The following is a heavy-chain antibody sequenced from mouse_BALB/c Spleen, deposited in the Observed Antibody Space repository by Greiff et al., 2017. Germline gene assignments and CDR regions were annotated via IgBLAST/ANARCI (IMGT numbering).Heavy chain of an antibody. CDR3: AREDYGEYFDY. Sequence: DVKLVESGAELVKPGASVKLSCTASGFNIKDTYMHWVKQRPEQGLEWIGRIDPANGNTKYDPKFQGKATITADTSSNTAYLQLSSLTSEDTAVYYCAREDYGEYFDYWGQGTTLTVSS. CDR1: GFNIKDTY. J-gene: IGHJ2*01. D-gene: IGHD2-4*01. V-gene: IGHV14-3*02. CDR2: IDPANGNT.